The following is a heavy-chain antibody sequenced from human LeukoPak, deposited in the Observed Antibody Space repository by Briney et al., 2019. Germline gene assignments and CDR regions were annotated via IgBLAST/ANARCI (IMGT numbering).Heavy chain of an antibody. CDR1: GFTFSTYW. J-gene: IGHJ5*02. Sequence: GRSLRLSCAASGFTFSTYWMSWVRQAPGKGLEWVTNIKQDGSEKYYVDSVKGRFTISRDNAKNSLYLQMNVLRAADTAVYYCATLNWDDGEVSGFDHWGRGIMVTVSS. CDR3: ATLNWDDGEVSGFDH. D-gene: IGHD1-26*01. V-gene: IGHV3-7*01. CDR2: IKQDGSEK.